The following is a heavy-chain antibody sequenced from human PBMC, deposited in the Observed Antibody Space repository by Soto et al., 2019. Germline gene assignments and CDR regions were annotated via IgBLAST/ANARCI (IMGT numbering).Heavy chain of an antibody. CDR1: GGSISSGDYY. CDR3: ARWWSGSRQGFDP. D-gene: IGHD3-3*01. J-gene: IGHJ5*02. Sequence: QVQLQESGPGLVKPSQTLSLTCTVSGGSISSGDYYWSWIRQHPGKGLEWIGYIYYSGSTYYNPPLRGRFTISVDTSKNQFSLKLSSVTAADTAVYYCARWWSGSRQGFDPWGQGTLVTVSS. V-gene: IGHV4-31*03. CDR2: IYYSGST.